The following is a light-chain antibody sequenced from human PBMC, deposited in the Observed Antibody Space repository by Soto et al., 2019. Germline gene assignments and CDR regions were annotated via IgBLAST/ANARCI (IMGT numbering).Light chain of an antibody. CDR3: QQRSNWPLT. J-gene: IGKJ4*01. CDR1: QSVSSY. V-gene: IGKV3-11*01. Sequence: IVLAQAPTTLSLSPGERDTPSCKASQSVSSYLAWYQQKPGQAPRLLIYDASNRATGIPARFSGSGSGTDFTLTISSLEPEDFAVYYCQQRSNWPLTFGGGTKVDI. CDR2: DAS.